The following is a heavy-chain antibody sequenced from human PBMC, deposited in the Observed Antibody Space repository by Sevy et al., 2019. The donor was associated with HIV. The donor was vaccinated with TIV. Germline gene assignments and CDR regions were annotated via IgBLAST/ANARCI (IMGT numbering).Heavy chain of an antibody. CDR3: ARLRGGPTTVTTGDYYYYYMDV. CDR2: IYYSGST. J-gene: IGHJ6*03. Sequence: SETLSLTCTVSGGSISSYYWSWIRQPPGKGLEWIGYIYYSGSTNYNPSLKSRVTISVDTSKNQFSLKLSSVTAADTAVYYCARLRGGPTTVTTGDYYYYYMDVWGKETTVTVSS. CDR1: GGSISSYY. D-gene: IGHD4-4*01. V-gene: IGHV4-59*08.